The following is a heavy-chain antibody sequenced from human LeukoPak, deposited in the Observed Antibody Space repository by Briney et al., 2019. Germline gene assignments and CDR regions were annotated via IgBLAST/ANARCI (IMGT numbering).Heavy chain of an antibody. J-gene: IGHJ4*02. Sequence: SETLSLTCAVYGGSFSGYYWSWIRQPPGKGLEWIGEINHSGSTNYNPSLKSRVTISVDTSKNQFSLKLSSVTAADTAVFYCARARPKMWYSSSRGSNDYWGQGTLVTVSS. V-gene: IGHV4-34*01. CDR2: INHSGST. D-gene: IGHD6-13*01. CDR3: ARARPKMWYSSSRGSNDY. CDR1: GGSFSGYY.